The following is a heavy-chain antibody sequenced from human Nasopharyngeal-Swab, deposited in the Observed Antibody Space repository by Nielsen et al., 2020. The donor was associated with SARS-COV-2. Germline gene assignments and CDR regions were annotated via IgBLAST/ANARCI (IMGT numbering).Heavy chain of an antibody. J-gene: IGHJ4*02. CDR2: IIPILGIA. V-gene: IGHV1-69*04. Sequence: SVKVSCKASGGTFSSYAISWVRQAPGQGLEWMGRIIPILGIANYAQKFQGRVTITADKSTSTAYMELSSLRSEDTAVYYCATDRIAAAGDLDYWGQGTLVTVSS. CDR1: GGTFSSYA. CDR3: ATDRIAAAGDLDY. D-gene: IGHD6-13*01.